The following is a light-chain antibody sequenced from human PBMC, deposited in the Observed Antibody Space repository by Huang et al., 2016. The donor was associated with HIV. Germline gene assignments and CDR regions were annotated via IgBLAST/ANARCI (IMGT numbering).Light chain of an antibody. J-gene: IGKJ4*01. CDR1: QSISSW. CDR2: KAS. Sequence: DIQMTQSPSTLSASVGDRVTITCRASQSISSWLAWYQQKPGKAPKLLLYKASSLESGVPSRFSGSGSGTEFTLTISSLQPDDFATYYCQQYNSYSSLTFGGGTKVEIK. CDR3: QQYNSYSSLT. V-gene: IGKV1-5*03.